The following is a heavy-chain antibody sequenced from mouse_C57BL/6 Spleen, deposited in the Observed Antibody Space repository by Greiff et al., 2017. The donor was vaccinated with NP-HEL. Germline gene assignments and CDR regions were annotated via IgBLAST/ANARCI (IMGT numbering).Heavy chain of an antibody. CDR3: AKTDYYCDSSYPYAMDY. J-gene: IGHJ4*01. CDR1: GFSLTSYG. CDR2: IWRGGST. V-gene: IGHV2-5*01. Sequence: QVQLKESGPGLVQPSQSLSITCTVSGFSLTSYGVHWVRQSPGKGLEWLGVIWRGGSTDYNAAFMSRLSITKDNSKSQVFFKMNSLQADDTAIYYCAKTDYYCDSSYPYAMDYWGQGTSVPVSS. D-gene: IGHD1-1*01.